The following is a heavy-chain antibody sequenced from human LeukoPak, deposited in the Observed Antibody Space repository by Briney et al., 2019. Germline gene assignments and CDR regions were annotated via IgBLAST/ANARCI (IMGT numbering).Heavy chain of an antibody. V-gene: IGHV3-21*01. CDR2: ISSSSSYI. D-gene: IGHD3-22*01. J-gene: IGHJ4*02. CDR1: GFTFSSYS. Sequence: GGSLRLSCAASGFTFSSYSMNWVRQAPGKGLEWVSSISSSSSYIYYADSVKGRFTISRDNAKNSLYLQMNSLRAEDTAVYYCARDPPGYYYDSSGYYYAIYWGQGTLVTVSS. CDR3: ARDPPGYYYDSSGYYYAIY.